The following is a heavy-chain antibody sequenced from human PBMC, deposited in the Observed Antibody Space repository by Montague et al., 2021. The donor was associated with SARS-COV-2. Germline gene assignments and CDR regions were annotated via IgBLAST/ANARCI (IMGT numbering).Heavy chain of an antibody. Sequence: SETLSLTCTVSGGSISRYSWTWIRQPPGKGLEWIGYIYNSGSTYYNPSLTSRVTISVDTSKNQFSLKLSSVAAADTAVYYCARVGRGSSWYEVAFDIWGQGTMVTVSS. CDR3: ARVGRGSSWYEVAFDI. J-gene: IGHJ3*02. CDR2: IYNSGST. D-gene: IGHD6-13*01. V-gene: IGHV4-59*01. CDR1: GGSISRYS.